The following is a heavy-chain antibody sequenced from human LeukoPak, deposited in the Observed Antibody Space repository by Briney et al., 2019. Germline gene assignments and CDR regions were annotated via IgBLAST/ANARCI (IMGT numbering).Heavy chain of an antibody. J-gene: IGHJ4*02. Sequence: SETLSLTCTVSGGSISSGGNYWSWIRQHPGKGLEWIGYIYYTGSTNNNPSLKSRITLSVDTSKNQFSLRLSSVTAADTAVYYCATSGTWANDYWGQGTLVTVSS. CDR2: IYYTGST. D-gene: IGHD3-10*01. V-gene: IGHV4-31*03. CDR3: ATSGTWANDY. CDR1: GGSISSGGNY.